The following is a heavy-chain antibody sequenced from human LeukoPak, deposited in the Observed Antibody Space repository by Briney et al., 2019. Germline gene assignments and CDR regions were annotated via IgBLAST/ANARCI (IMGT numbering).Heavy chain of an antibody. J-gene: IGHJ6*03. CDR1: GGSFSGYY. CDR3: ARLSGWFYYYYMDV. V-gene: IGHV4-34*01. D-gene: IGHD6-19*01. CDR2: INHSGST. Sequence: SETLSLTCAVYGGSFSGYYWSWIRQPPGKGLEWIGEINHSGSTNYSPSLKSRVTISVDTSKNHFSLKLSSVTAADTAVYYCARLSGWFYYYYMDVWGKGTTVTISS.